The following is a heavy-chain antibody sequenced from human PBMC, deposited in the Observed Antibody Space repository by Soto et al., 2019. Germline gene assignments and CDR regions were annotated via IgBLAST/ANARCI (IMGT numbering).Heavy chain of an antibody. D-gene: IGHD6-19*01. J-gene: IGHJ4*02. Sequence: PGGSLRLSCAASGFTFDDYAMHWVRQAPGKGLEWVSGISWNSGSIGYADSVKGRFTISRDNAKNSLYLQMNSLRAEDTALYYCAKDMDPSSGSDGPFDYWGQGTLVTV. CDR2: ISWNSGSI. CDR3: AKDMDPSSGSDGPFDY. V-gene: IGHV3-9*01. CDR1: GFTFDDYA.